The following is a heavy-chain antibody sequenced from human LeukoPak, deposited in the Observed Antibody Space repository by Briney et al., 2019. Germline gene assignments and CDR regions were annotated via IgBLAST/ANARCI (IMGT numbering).Heavy chain of an antibody. V-gene: IGHV3-48*02. CDR2: ISSSSSTI. CDR3: ARDYDDILTGYYGPPFDY. CDR1: GFTFSSYS. Sequence: PGGSLRLSCAASGFTFSSYSMNWVRQAPGKGLEWVSYISSSSSTIYYADSVKGRFTISRDNAKNSLYLQMNSLRDKDTAVYYCARDYDDILTGYYGPPFDYWGQGTLVTVSS. J-gene: IGHJ4*02. D-gene: IGHD3-9*01.